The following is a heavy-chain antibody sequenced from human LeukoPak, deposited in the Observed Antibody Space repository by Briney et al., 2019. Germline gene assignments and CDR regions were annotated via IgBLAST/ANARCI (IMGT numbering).Heavy chain of an antibody. CDR2: IYYSGST. J-gene: IGHJ4*02. V-gene: IGHV4-39*01. CDR3: AREFDY. Sequence: SETLSLTCSVSGGSISGSSYNWAWIRQPPGKGLEWIGTIYYSGSTYYNPSLKSRVTMSVDTSKNQFSLKLSSVTAADTAVYYCAREFDYWGQGTLVTVSS. CDR1: GGSISGSSYN.